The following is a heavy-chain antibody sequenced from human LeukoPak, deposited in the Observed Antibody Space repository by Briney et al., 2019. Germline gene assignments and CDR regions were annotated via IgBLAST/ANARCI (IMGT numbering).Heavy chain of an antibody. CDR2: ISSSSSTI. Sequence: QPGGSLRLSCAASGFTFSSYTMNWVRQAPGKGPEWVSYISSSSSTIYYADSVKGRFTISRDNAKNSLYLQMNSLRAEDTAVYYCARDRYYDSSGYKREFDYWGQGTLVTVSS. V-gene: IGHV3-48*01. CDR3: ARDRYYDSSGYKREFDY. J-gene: IGHJ4*02. D-gene: IGHD3-22*01. CDR1: GFTFSSYT.